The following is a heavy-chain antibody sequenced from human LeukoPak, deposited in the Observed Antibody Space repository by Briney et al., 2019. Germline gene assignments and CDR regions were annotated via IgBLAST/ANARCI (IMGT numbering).Heavy chain of an antibody. D-gene: IGHD3-22*01. V-gene: IGHV3-30*18. CDR1: GFTLSSYG. CDR2: ISYDVGKK. Sequence: GRSLRLSCAASGFTLSSYGMHWVGQAPGKGLEGVAVISYDVGKKYYADSVKGRFNISRDNSKNTLYMQMNRLRAEDTAVYYCAKHDYYDTSGYRDWGQGTLVTVSP. CDR3: AKHDYYDTSGYRD. J-gene: IGHJ4*02.